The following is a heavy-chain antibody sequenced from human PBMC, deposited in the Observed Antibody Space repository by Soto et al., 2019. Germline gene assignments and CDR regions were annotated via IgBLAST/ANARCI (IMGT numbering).Heavy chain of an antibody. Sequence: SVKVSCKASGFTFTSSAVQWVRQARGQRLEWIGWIVVGSGNTNYAQKFQERVTITRDTSTSKAYMELSSLRSEDTAVYYCERAEMASGVVYRGQGTLVTVSS. D-gene: IGHD7-27*01. CDR1: GFTFTSSA. V-gene: IGHV1-58*01. J-gene: IGHJ4*02. CDR3: ERAEMASGVVY. CDR2: IVVGSGNT.